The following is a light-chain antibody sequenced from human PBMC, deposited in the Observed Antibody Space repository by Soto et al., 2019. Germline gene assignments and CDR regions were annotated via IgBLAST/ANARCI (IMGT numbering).Light chain of an antibody. J-gene: IGKJ1*01. CDR2: GVS. Sequence: IVMPQSPATLSVSPGERATLSFRASQSVSSNLAWYQQKPGQAPRLLIYGVSRRATGIPDRFSGSGSGTDFTLTISRLEPEDFAVYYCQHYGSSWLTFGQGTKV. CDR1: QSVSSN. CDR3: QHYGSSWLT. V-gene: IGKV3-20*01.